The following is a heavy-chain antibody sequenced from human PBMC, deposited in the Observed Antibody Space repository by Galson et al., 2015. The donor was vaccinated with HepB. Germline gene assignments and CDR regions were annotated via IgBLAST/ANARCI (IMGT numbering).Heavy chain of an antibody. Sequence: SLRLSCAASGFPFSTYGMHWVRQAPGKGLEWVAVISYDGGYKYYADSVKGRFTISRDNSKNTLYLQMNSLSAEDTAVYYCAKSGPGLPDAPIALTFDYWGQGALVTVSS. CDR3: AKSGPGLPDAPIALTFDY. CDR2: ISYDGGYK. CDR1: GFPFSTYG. V-gene: IGHV3-30*18. D-gene: IGHD1-14*01. J-gene: IGHJ4*02.